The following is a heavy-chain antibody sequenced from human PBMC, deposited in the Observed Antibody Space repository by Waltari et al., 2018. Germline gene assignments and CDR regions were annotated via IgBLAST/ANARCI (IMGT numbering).Heavy chain of an antibody. D-gene: IGHD3-10*01. CDR2: INIDGSIT. V-gene: IGHV3-74*01. J-gene: IGHJ4*02. CDR3: VRGSPFGGH. CDR1: GFTFSGHW. Sequence: EVQLVESGGGLIQPGGSLRLSCAASGFTFSGHWMHWGRQVQGKGLGWVSHINIDGSITAYEDSVKGRFTISRDNAKNTLSLQMNSLRAEDTAVYYCVRGSPFGGHWGQGTLVTVSS.